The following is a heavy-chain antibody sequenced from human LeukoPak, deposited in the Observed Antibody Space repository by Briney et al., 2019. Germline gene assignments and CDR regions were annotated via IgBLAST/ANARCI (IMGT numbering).Heavy chain of an antibody. Sequence: GGSLRLSCAASGFTFSSYAMSWVRQAPGKGLEWVSTISGTGGSTYDADSVKGRFTISRDNSKNTLYLQMNSLRAEDTAIYYCAKNLGNIVGATTGDYWGQGTLVTVSS. CDR3: AKNLGNIVGATTGDY. CDR2: ISGTGGST. CDR1: GFTFSSYA. J-gene: IGHJ4*02. D-gene: IGHD1-26*01. V-gene: IGHV3-23*01.